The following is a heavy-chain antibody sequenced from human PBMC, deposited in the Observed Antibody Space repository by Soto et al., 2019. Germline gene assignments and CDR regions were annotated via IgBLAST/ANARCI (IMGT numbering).Heavy chain of an antibody. J-gene: IGHJ4*02. D-gene: IGHD2-2*01. V-gene: IGHV3-23*01. CDR2: ITNCIANT. Sequence: GGSLRLSCAASGFAFNNYAMNWVRQAPGKGLERVSGITNCIANTYYANSVKGRFTISRDNSTSTLYLQMNSLRAEDTAVYYCAKDRHCISSSCDFDYWGQGTLVTVSS. CDR1: GFAFNNYA. CDR3: AKDRHCISSSCDFDY.